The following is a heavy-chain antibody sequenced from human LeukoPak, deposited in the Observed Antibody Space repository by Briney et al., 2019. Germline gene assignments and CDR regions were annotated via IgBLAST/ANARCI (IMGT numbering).Heavy chain of an antibody. CDR2: IYYSGST. Sequence: SETLSLTCTVSGGSISSYYWSWIRQPPGKGLEWIGYIYYSGSTNYNPSLKSRVTISVDTSKNQFSLKLSSVTAADTAVYYCARVQSHYDTLTGYYGDGMDVWGKGTTVTVSS. J-gene: IGHJ6*04. CDR1: GGSISSYY. V-gene: IGHV4-59*01. CDR3: ARVQSHYDTLTGYYGDGMDV. D-gene: IGHD3-9*01.